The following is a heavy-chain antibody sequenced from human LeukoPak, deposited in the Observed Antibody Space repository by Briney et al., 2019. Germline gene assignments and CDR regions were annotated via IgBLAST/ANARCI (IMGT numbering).Heavy chain of an antibody. Sequence: GGSLRLSCAASGFTFSSYAMHWVRQAPGKGLEWVAVISYDGSNKYYADSVKGRFTISRDNSKNTLYLQMNSLRAEDTAVYYCAREAYYDSSGYYYLYNWFDPWGQGTLVTVSS. CDR1: GFTFSSYA. J-gene: IGHJ5*02. CDR2: ISYDGSNK. D-gene: IGHD3-22*01. CDR3: AREAYYDSSGYYYLYNWFDP. V-gene: IGHV3-30*04.